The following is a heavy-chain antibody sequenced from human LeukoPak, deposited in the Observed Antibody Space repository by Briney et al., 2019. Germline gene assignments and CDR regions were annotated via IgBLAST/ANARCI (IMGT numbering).Heavy chain of an antibody. CDR3: AKWGDYDILTGYYVSDF. CDR2: ITGSGDTT. D-gene: IGHD3-9*01. CDR1: GFRFNTYW. Sequence: GGSLRLSCAASGFRFNTYWMHWVRQAPGEGLEWVSAITGSGDTTYYADSVKGRFTISRDNSKNTLYVEMNTLRAEDTAVYYCAKWGDYDILTGYYVSDFWGQGTLVTVSS. J-gene: IGHJ4*02. V-gene: IGHV3-23*01.